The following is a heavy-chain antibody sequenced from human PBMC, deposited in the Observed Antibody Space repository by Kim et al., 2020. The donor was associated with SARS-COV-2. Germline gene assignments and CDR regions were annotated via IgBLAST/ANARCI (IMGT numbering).Heavy chain of an antibody. J-gene: IGHJ6*03. CDR3: ASDGCSGGSCYYYYYY. Sequence: SETLSLTCTVSGGSISSNYWSWIWQPPGKGLEWIGYIYFSGSTNSNPTLNRLSTISVDTSTTQFSLNLHSVTVADTAVYYCASDGCSGGSCYYYYYY. CDR2: IYFSGST. CDR1: GGSISSNY. D-gene: IGHD2-15*01. V-gene: IGHV4-59*01.